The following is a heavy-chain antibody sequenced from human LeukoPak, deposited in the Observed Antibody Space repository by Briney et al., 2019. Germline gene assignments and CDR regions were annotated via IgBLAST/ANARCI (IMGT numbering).Heavy chain of an antibody. D-gene: IGHD6-19*01. Sequence: QPGGSLRLSCAASGFTSSSYEMSWVRQAPGKGLEWVSYISSSGSTIYYADSVKGRFTISRDNAKNSLYLQKNSLRAEDTAVYYCARDRLSRQWLTPDYFDYWGQGTLVTVSS. CDR3: ARDRLSRQWLTPDYFDY. V-gene: IGHV3-48*03. J-gene: IGHJ4*02. CDR1: GFTSSSYE. CDR2: ISSSGSTI.